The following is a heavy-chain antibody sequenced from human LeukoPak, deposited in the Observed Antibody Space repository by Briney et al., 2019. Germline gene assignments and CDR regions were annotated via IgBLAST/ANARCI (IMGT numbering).Heavy chain of an antibody. CDR3: AKAGIAVAGHFDY. CDR2: IRYDGDNK. J-gene: IGHJ4*02. Sequence: GGSLRLSCAASGFTFSTYGMHWVRQAPGKGLEWVAFIRYDGDNKYYVDSVKGRFTISRDNSKNTLYLQMNSLRAEDTAVYYCAKAGIAVAGHFDYWGQGTLVTVSS. CDR1: GFTFSTYG. V-gene: IGHV3-30*02. D-gene: IGHD6-19*01.